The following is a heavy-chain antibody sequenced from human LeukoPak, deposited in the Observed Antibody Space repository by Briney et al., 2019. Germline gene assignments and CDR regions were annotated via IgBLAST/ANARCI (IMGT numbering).Heavy chain of an antibody. CDR2: IYYSGST. D-gene: IGHD1-26*01. Sequence: SETLSLTCTVSGGSISSSSYYWGWIRQPPGKGLEWIGSIYYSGSTYYNPSLKSRVTISVDTSKNQFSLKLSPVTAADTAVYYCARLVGTDDAEYFQHWGQGTLVTVSS. CDR3: ARLVGTDDAEYFQH. V-gene: IGHV4-39*01. CDR1: GGSISSSSYY. J-gene: IGHJ1*01.